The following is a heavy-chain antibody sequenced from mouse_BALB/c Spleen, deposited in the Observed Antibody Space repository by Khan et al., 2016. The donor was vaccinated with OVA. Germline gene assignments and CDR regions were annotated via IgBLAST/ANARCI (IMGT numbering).Heavy chain of an antibody. CDR2: IWGGGGT. CDR1: GFSLSSYN. CDR3: ARAYYRYDGYYAMDY. J-gene: IGHJ4*01. V-gene: IGHV2-6-4*01. D-gene: IGHD2-14*01. Sequence: QVQLKESGPGLVAPSQSLSITCTVSGFSLSSYNIHWVRQPPGKGLEWLGMIWGGGGTDYNSTLKSRLSISKDNSKSQVFLKMNILQTDDTAMYYCARAYYRYDGYYAMDYWGQGTLVTVSS.